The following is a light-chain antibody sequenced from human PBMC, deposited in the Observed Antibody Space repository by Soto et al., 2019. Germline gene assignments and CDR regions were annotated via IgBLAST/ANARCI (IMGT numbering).Light chain of an antibody. CDR1: QSVSSSY. V-gene: IGKV3-20*01. J-gene: IGKJ3*01. CDR3: QQYGSLPFT. Sequence: EIVLTQSPGTLSLSPGERATLSCRASQSVSSSYLAWYQQKPGQAPRLLIYGASSRATGIPDRFSGSGSGTDLTLTNSRLEPEDFAVYYCQQYGSLPFTFGPGTKVDIK. CDR2: GAS.